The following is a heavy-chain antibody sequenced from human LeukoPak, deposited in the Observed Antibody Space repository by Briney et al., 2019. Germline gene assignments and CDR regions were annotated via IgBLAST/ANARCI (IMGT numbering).Heavy chain of an antibody. CDR3: ARLTMVRGVIYGTDWYFDL. J-gene: IGHJ2*01. Sequence: KASETLSLTCTVSGGSISSYYWSWSRQPPGKGLEWIGYIYYSGSTNYNPSLKSRVTISVDTSKNQFSLKKSSVTAADTAVYYCARLTMVRGVIYGTDWYFDLWGRGTLVTVSS. V-gene: IGHV4-59*08. D-gene: IGHD3-10*01. CDR2: IYYSGST. CDR1: GGSISSYY.